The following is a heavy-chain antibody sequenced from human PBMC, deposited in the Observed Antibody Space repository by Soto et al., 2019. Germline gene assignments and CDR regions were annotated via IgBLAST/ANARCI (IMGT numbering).Heavy chain of an antibody. J-gene: IGHJ5*02. CDR3: VKDSPAWAPFPTSKP. CDR2: ISGSGGGT. V-gene: IGHV3-23*01. CDR1: GFTFSNYA. Sequence: PGGSLRLSCAASGFTFSNYAVGWVRQAPGKGLEWVSVISGSGGGTYYADSVKGRLTISRDNSKNMLFLQMNRLRVEDPAVYYCVKDSPAWAPFPTSKPWGKGTMSPSPQ. D-gene: IGHD7-27*01.